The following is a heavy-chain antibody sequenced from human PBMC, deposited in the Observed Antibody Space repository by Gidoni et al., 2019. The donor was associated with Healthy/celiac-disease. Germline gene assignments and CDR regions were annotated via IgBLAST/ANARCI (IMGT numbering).Heavy chain of an antibody. J-gene: IGHJ6*02. CDR2: IYYSGST. Sequence: QVQLQESGPGLVKPSETLSLTCTVSGGSISSYYWSWIRQPPGKGLEWIGYIYYSGSTNYNPSLKSRVTISVDTSKNQFSLKLSSVTAADTAVYYCARDSRGDYSNFYYYYYGMDVWGQGTTVTVSS. CDR3: ARDSRGDYSNFYYYYYGMDV. V-gene: IGHV4-59*01. CDR1: GGSISSYY. D-gene: IGHD4-4*01.